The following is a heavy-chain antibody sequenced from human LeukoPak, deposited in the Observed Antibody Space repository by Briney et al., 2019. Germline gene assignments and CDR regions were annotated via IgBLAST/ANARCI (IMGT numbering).Heavy chain of an antibody. V-gene: IGHV3-7*01. CDR2: IKHDGSEK. J-gene: IGHJ4*02. Sequence: GGSLSLSGTASGFTFESFSMTWVRQAPGKGLEWVANIKHDGSEKYYVASVRGRVTVSRDNAKNTVYLQMNNLRAEDTAVYFCARHNWYQFDYWGQGTLVTASS. CDR3: ARHNWYQFDY. CDR1: GFTFESFS. D-gene: IGHD2-2*01.